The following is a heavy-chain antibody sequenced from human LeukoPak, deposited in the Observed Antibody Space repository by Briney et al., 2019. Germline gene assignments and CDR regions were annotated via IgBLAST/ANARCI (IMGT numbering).Heavy chain of an antibody. D-gene: IGHD3-3*01. Sequence: ASVKVSCTASGYTFTGYYMHWVRQAPGQGLEWMGWINPNSGGTNYAQKFQGRVTMTRDTSISTAYMELSRLRSDDTAVYYCARGRRAAFGVVIMFVYWGQGTLVTVSS. CDR2: INPNSGGT. V-gene: IGHV1-2*02. CDR3: ARGRRAAFGVVIMFVY. CDR1: GYTFTGYY. J-gene: IGHJ4*02.